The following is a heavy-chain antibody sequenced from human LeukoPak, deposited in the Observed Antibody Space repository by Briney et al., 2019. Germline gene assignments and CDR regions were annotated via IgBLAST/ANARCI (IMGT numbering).Heavy chain of an antibody. J-gene: IGHJ4*02. D-gene: IGHD3-22*01. CDR1: GFTFSSYS. CDR2: ISSSSSYI. CDR3: ARDPVYYYDSSAFDY. V-gene: IGHV3-21*01. Sequence: GGSLRLSCAASGFTFSSYSMNWVRQAPGKGLEWVSSISSSSSYICYADSVKGRFTISRDNAKNSLYLQMNSLRAEDTAVYYCARDPVYYYDSSAFDYWGQGTLVTVSS.